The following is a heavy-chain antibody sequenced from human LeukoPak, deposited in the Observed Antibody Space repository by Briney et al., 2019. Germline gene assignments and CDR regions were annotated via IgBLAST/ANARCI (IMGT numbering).Heavy chain of an antibody. CDR3: ARGAYGDYDS. V-gene: IGHV3-23*01. J-gene: IGHJ5*01. CDR1: AVTFTSNA. Sequence: GGSLRLSCAASAVTFTSNATSWGRQAAGKGLEWVSALSAGADSTYYAGSVQGRFTISRDNSKNTLYLQMSGLRAGDTAVYFCARGAYGDYDSWGQGTLVTVSS. CDR2: LSAGADST. D-gene: IGHD4-17*01.